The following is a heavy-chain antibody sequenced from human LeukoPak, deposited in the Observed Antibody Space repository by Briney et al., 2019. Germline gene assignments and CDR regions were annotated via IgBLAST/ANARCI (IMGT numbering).Heavy chain of an antibody. CDR3: ARGRHIAARQNWFDP. J-gene: IGHJ5*02. CDR2: INPNSGGT. V-gene: IGHV1-2*02. D-gene: IGHD6-6*01. CDR1: GYTFTGYY. Sequence: ASVKVSCKASGYTFTGYYMHWVRQAPGQGLEWMGWINPNSGGTNYAQKFQGRVTMTRDTSISTAYMELSRLRSDDTAVYYCARGRHIAARQNWFDPWGQGTLVTVSS.